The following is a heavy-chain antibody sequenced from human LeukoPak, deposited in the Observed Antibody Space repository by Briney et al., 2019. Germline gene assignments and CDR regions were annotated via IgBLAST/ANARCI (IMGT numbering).Heavy chain of an antibody. J-gene: IGHJ4*02. CDR2: IVVGSGNT. CDR3: AALWDTRGGYFDY. CDR1: GFTFTSSA. V-gene: IGHV1-58*02. Sequence: ASVKVSCKASGFTFTSSAMQWVRQARGQRLEWIGWIVVGSGNTNYAQKFQERVTITRDMSTSTAYMELSSLRSEDTAVYYCAALWDTRGGYFDYWGQGTLVTLSS. D-gene: IGHD3-10*01.